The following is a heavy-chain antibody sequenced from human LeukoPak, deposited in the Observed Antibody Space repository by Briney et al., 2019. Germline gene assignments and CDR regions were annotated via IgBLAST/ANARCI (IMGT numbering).Heavy chain of an antibody. D-gene: IGHD3-9*01. CDR3: ARGGEDILTGGPIDY. Sequence: PGGSLRLSCAASGFTFSSYSMNWVRQARGKGLEWVSSISSSSSYIYYADSVKGRFTISRDNAKNSLYLQMNSLRAEDTAVYYCARGGEDILTGGPIDYWGQGTLVTVSS. CDR1: GFTFSSYS. CDR2: ISSSSSYI. J-gene: IGHJ4*02. V-gene: IGHV3-21*01.